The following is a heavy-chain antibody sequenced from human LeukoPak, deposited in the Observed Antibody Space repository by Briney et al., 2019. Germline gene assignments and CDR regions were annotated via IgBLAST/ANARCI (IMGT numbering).Heavy chain of an antibody. Sequence: PGRSLRLSCAASAYTFSSYTLHSVRAAPGKGLEWVALISYVGVTKSYTDSGRGRFTISRDNSKNMLYLQMNSLRAEDTAVYYCAKERLGYCSSTSCPNLDYWGQGTLVTVSS. CDR1: AYTFSSYT. J-gene: IGHJ4*02. CDR3: AKERLGYCSSTSCPNLDY. CDR2: ISYVGVTK. D-gene: IGHD2-2*01. V-gene: IGHV3-30-3*02.